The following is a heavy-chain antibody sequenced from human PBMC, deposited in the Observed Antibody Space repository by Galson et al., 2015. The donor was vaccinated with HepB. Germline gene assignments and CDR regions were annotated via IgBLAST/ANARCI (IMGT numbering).Heavy chain of an antibody. J-gene: IGHJ4*02. CDR2: ISYDGSNK. Sequence: SLRLSCAASGFTFSSYAMHWVRQAPGKGLEWVAVISYDGSNKYYADSVKGRFTISRDNSKNTLYLQMNSLRAEDTAVYYCARDHYGGNSGYDYWGQGTLVTVSS. V-gene: IGHV3-30-3*01. CDR1: GFTFSSYA. D-gene: IGHD4-23*01. CDR3: ARDHYGGNSGYDY.